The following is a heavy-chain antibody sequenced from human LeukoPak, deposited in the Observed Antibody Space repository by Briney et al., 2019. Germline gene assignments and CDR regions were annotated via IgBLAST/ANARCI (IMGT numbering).Heavy chain of an antibody. J-gene: IGHJ4*02. V-gene: IGHV4-4*02. CDR2: IYHSGST. D-gene: IGHD2-2*01. Sequence: ASETLSLTCAVSGGSISSSNWWSWVRQPPGKGLEWIGEIYHSGSTNYNPSLKSRVTISVDTSKNQFSLTLSSVTAADTAVYYCASLIPDIVVVPAASALETYPDYWGQGTLVTVSS. CDR1: GGSISSSNW. CDR3: ASLIPDIVVVPAASALETYPDY.